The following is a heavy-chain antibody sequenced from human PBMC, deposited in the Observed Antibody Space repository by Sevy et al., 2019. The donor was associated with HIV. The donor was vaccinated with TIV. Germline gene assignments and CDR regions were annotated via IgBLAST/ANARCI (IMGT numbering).Heavy chain of an antibody. Sequence: ASVKVSCKASGYTFTGYYMHWVRQAPGQGLVWMGRINPNSGGTNYAQKFQGRVTMTRDTSISTAYMELSRLRSDDTAVYYCARVSVTMVRGVIISGSSDAFDIWGQGTMVTVSS. D-gene: IGHD3-10*01. V-gene: IGHV1-2*06. CDR1: GYTFTGYY. CDR3: ARVSVTMVRGVIISGSSDAFDI. CDR2: INPNSGGT. J-gene: IGHJ3*02.